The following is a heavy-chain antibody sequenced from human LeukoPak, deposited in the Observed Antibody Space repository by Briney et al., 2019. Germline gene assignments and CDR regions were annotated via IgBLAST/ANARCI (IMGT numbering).Heavy chain of an antibody. D-gene: IGHD3-9*01. J-gene: IGHJ3*02. CDR3: GKDIHDWDDAFDI. CDR1: GFTFSSYA. Sequence: PGGSLRLSCAASGFTFSSYAMSWVRQAPGKGLEWVSAISGSGGSTYYADSVKGRFTISRDNSKNTLYLQMNSLRAEDTAVYYCGKDIHDWDDAFDIWGQGTMVTVSS. CDR2: ISGSGGST. V-gene: IGHV3-23*01.